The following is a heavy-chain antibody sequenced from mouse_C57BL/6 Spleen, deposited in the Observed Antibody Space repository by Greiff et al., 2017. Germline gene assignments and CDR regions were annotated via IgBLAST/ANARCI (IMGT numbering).Heavy chain of an antibody. CDR2: IWSGGST. CDR3: ASVRHWFAY. Sequence: QVQLQQSGPGLVQPSQSLSITCTVSGFSLTSYGVHWVRQSPGKGLEWLGVIWSGGSTDYNAAFISRLSISKDNSKSQVFFKMNSLQADDTAIYYCASVRHWFAYWGQGTLVTVSA. V-gene: IGHV2-2*01. D-gene: IGHD2-14*01. J-gene: IGHJ3*01. CDR1: GFSLTSYG.